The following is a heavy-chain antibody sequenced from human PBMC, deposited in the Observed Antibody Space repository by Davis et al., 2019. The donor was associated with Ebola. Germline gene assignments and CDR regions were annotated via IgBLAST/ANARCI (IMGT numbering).Heavy chain of an antibody. J-gene: IGHJ3*02. CDR2: MNPNSGNT. V-gene: IGHV1-8*01. CDR1: GYTFTSYD. D-gene: IGHD1-26*01. Sequence: ASVKVSCKASGYTFTSYDINWVRQATGQGLEWMGWMNPNSGNTGYAQKFQGRVTMTRNTSISTAYMELSSLRSDDTAVYYCARAHRVGATDAFDIWGQGTMVTVSS. CDR3: ARAHRVGATDAFDI.